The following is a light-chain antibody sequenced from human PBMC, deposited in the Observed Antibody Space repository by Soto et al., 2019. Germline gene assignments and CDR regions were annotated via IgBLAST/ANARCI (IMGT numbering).Light chain of an antibody. Sequence: LTQPASVSGSPGQSVTISCTGTSSDIGAYKYVSWYQHHPGKSPRLLIYEVSNRPSGVSNRFSASKSGNTASLTISGLQAEDEADYYCCSYRSSSTLVFGGGTKVTVL. CDR2: EVS. CDR1: SSDIGAYKY. CDR3: CSYRSSSTLV. V-gene: IGLV2-14*01. J-gene: IGLJ2*01.